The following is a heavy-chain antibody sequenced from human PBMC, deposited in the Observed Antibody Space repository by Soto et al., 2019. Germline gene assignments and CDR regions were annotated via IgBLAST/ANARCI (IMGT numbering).Heavy chain of an antibody. V-gene: IGHV4-59*01. CDR2: IYYSGST. D-gene: IGHD3-22*01. CDR3: ARVKDYYDSSGYAYYYFGLDV. Sequence: PSETLSLTCTVSGGSISSYYWSWIRQPPGKGLEWSGYIYYSGSTNYNPSLKSRVTISLDTSKSQFSLKLSSVTAADTAVYYCARVKDYYDSSGYAYYYFGLDVWGQGTTVTVS. CDR1: GGSISSYY. J-gene: IGHJ6*02.